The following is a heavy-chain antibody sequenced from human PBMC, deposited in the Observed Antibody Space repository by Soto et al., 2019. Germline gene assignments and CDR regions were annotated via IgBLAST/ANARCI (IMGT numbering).Heavy chain of an antibody. CDR3: AKFGIADVFDI. V-gene: IGHV3-30*18. Sequence: QVQLVESGGGMVQPGRSLRLSCAASGFTFSIYGMNWVRQAPGKGLEWVAVISYDGSNKYYGDSVKGRFTISRDNSKNSLHLQMNSLRAEDTAVYYCAKFGIADVFDIWGQGTMVTVSS. J-gene: IGHJ3*02. CDR2: ISYDGSNK. CDR1: GFTFSIYG. D-gene: IGHD6-13*01.